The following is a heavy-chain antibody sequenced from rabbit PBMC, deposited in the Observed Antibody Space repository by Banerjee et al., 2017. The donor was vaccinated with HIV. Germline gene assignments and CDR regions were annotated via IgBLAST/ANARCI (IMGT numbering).Heavy chain of an antibody. V-gene: IGHV1S45*01. Sequence: QEQLEESGGDLVKPGGTLTLTCKASGIDFSSYYYMCWVSQAPGKGLEWIACINTSSGNTVYASWAKGRFTISKTSSNTVFLQMTSLTAADTGTYFCVRASHTGYAGYGYAYWSLWGPGTLVTVS. J-gene: IGHJ4*01. D-gene: IGHD6-1*01. CDR2: INTSSGNT. CDR3: VRASHTGYAGYGYAYWSL. CDR1: GIDFSSYYY.